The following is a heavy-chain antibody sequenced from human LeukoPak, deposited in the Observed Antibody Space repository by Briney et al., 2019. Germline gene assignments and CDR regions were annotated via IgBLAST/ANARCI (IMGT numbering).Heavy chain of an antibody. CDR1: GYTFTSYG. V-gene: IGHV1-69*13. Sequence: SVKVSCKASGYTFTSYGISWVRQAPGQGLEWMGGISPILGTAKYAQKFQGRVTITADESTNTAYMELSSLRSQDTAVYYCASEGARSWIRNFLHWGQGTLVTVSS. CDR2: ISPILGTA. CDR3: ASEGARSWIRNFLH. J-gene: IGHJ1*01. D-gene: IGHD6-13*01.